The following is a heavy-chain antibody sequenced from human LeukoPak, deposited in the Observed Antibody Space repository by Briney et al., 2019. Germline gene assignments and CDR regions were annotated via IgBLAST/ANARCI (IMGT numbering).Heavy chain of an antibody. V-gene: IGHV3-30-3*01. CDR1: GFTFSSYA. CDR3: ASFYGGPRDAFDI. Sequence: PGGSLRLSCAASGFTFSSYAMHWVRQAPGKGLEWVAVISYDGSNKYYADSVKGRFTISRDNSKNTLYLQMNSLRAEDTAVYYCASFYGGPRDAFDIWGQGTMVTVSS. J-gene: IGHJ3*02. D-gene: IGHD4-23*01. CDR2: ISYDGSNK.